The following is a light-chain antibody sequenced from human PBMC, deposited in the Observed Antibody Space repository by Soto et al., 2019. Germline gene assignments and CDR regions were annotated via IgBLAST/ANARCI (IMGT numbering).Light chain of an antibody. CDR2: GAS. CDR1: QSVSNNY. J-gene: IGKJ1*01. V-gene: IGKV3-20*01. CDR3: QQYGSSGT. Sequence: EIVLTQSPGTLSLSPGERATHSSRASQSVSNNYLAWYQQKPGQAPRLLIYGASNRATGIPDRFSGSGSGTDFTLTISRLEPEDFAVYYCQQYGSSGTFGQGTKVDI.